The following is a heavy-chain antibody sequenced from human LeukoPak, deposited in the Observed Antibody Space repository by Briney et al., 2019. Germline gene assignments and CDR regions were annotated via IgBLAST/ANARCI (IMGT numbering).Heavy chain of an antibody. D-gene: IGHD5-18*01. CDR1: GGTFSSYA. V-gene: IGHV1-69*04. CDR2: IIPILGIA. J-gene: IGHJ4*02. Sequence: GASVKVSCKASGGTFSSYAISWVRQAPGQGLEWMGRIIPILGIANYAQKFQGRVTITADKSTSTAYMELSSLRSEDTAVYYCAIVDVPDTAMAKGYFDYWGQGTLVTVSS. CDR3: AIVDVPDTAMAKGYFDY.